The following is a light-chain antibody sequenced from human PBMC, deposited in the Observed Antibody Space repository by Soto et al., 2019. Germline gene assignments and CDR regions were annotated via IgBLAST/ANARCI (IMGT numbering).Light chain of an antibody. CDR1: HSFSNW. Sequence: DIQMTQSPSALSASVGDRVTITCRASHSFSNWLAWYQQKPGKAPKLLIYDASILERGVPSRFSGSGSGTQCTLTISSLQPDDFATYFCQHYNSYAFGQGTKVDIK. V-gene: IGKV1-5*01. J-gene: IGKJ1*01. CDR2: DAS. CDR3: QHYNSYA.